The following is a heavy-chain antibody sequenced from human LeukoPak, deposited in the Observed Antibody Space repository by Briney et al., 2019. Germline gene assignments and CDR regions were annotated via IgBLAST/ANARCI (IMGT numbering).Heavy chain of an antibody. CDR3: ARDGLGAVVVPAAIENWFDP. CDR2: ISAYNGNT. CDR1: GGTFSSYG. V-gene: IGHV1-18*01. J-gene: IGHJ5*02. D-gene: IGHD2-2*02. Sequence: ASVKASCKASGGTFSSYGISWVRQAPGQGLEWMGWISAYNGNTNYAQKLQGRVTMTTDTSTSTAYMELRSLRSDDTAVYYCARDGLGAVVVPAAIENWFDPWGQGTLVTVSS.